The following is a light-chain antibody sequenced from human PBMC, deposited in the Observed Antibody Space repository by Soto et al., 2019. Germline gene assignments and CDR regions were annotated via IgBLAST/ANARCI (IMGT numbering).Light chain of an antibody. CDR3: QQYNSYRT. V-gene: IGKV1-5*03. CDR1: QSISSW. J-gene: IGKJ1*01. Sequence: DIQMTQSPSTLSASVGDRVTITFLASQSISSWLAWYQQKPGKAPKLLIYKASSLESGVPSRFSGSGSGTEFNLTISRRQSDSFASYYCQQYNSYRTFGQGTKVAIK. CDR2: KAS.